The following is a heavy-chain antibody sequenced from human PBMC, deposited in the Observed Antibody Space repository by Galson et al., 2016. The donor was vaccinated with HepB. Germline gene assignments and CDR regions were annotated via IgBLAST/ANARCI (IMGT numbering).Heavy chain of an antibody. J-gene: IGHJ6*02. CDR2: IGPGRGAT. Sequence: SVKVSCKASGVTFPTSAVQWLRQARGQRLEWLGWIGPGRGATKYAQKFQDRVTITADKSTSTGYMEMGKLRSEDTAVYYCATVFYPGRQSHYHYGLDVWGQGTTVTVS. CDR1: GVTFPTSA. V-gene: IGHV1-58*01. D-gene: IGHD2/OR15-2a*01. CDR3: ATVFYPGRQSHYHYGLDV.